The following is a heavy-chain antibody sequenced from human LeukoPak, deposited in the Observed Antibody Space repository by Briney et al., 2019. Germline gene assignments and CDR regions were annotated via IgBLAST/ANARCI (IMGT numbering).Heavy chain of an antibody. CDR3: ARGYVGTIFGVVIYNWFDP. Sequence: ASVKVSCKASGYTFTSYDINWVRQATGQGLEWMGWMNPNSGNTGYAQKFQGRVTMTRNTSISTAYLELSSLRSEDTAVYYCARGYVGTIFGVVIYNWFDPWGQGTLVTVSS. V-gene: IGHV1-8*01. CDR2: MNPNSGNT. D-gene: IGHD3-3*01. CDR1: GYTFTSYD. J-gene: IGHJ5*02.